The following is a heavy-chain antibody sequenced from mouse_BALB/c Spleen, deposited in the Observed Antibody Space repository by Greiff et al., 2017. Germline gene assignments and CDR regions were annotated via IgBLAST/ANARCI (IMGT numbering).Heavy chain of an antibody. Sequence: EVKVVESGGGLVKPGGSLKLSCAASGFAFSSYDMSWVRQTPEKRLEWVAYISSGGGSTYYPDTVKGRFTISRDNAKNTLYLQMSSLKSEDTAMYYCASRYGSWFAYWGQGTLVTVSA. D-gene: IGHD2-2*01. V-gene: IGHV5-12-1*01. CDR2: ISSGGGST. J-gene: IGHJ3*01. CDR3: ASRYGSWFAY. CDR1: GFAFSSYD.